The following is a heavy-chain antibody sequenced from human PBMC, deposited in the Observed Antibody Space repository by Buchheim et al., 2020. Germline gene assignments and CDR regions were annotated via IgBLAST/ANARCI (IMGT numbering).Heavy chain of an antibody. CDR2: IYYSGST. J-gene: IGHJ3*02. V-gene: IGHV4-59*08. D-gene: IGHD3-3*01. CDR3: ARHYDFWSGYYPDAFDI. CDR1: GGPISSYY. Sequence: QVQLQESGPGLVKPSETLSLTCTVSGGPISSYYWSWIRQPPGKGLEWIGYIYYSGSTNYNPSLKSRVTISVDTLKHQFSLKLSSVTAADAAVYYCARHYDFWSGYYPDAFDIWGQGT.